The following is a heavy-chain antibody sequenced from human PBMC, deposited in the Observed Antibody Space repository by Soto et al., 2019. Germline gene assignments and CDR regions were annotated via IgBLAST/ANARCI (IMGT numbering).Heavy chain of an antibody. V-gene: IGHV4-4*02. J-gene: IGHJ4*02. CDR1: GASISSDKW. D-gene: IGHD7-27*01. CDR3: ARGGTGDLDY. Sequence: LSLTCAVSGASISSDKWWSWVRQPPGKGLEWIGEIYHSGSTNYIPSLKSRVSISVDTSKNQFSLKLNSVTAADTAVYYCARGGTGDLDYWGQGALVTVSS. CDR2: IYHSGST.